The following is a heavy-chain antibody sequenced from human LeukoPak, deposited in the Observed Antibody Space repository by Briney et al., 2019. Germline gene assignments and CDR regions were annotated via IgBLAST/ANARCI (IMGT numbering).Heavy chain of an antibody. J-gene: IGHJ4*02. CDR2: ITARGGST. CDR1: GFNFNNHA. V-gene: IGHV3-23*01. CDR3: VKLTTVRRFTVTYYFDS. D-gene: IGHD4-17*01. Sequence: GGSLRLSCGASGFNFNNHAMGWVRQAPGKGLEWVSRITARGGSTYFADSVKGRFTISRDNSKNTLHLQMNTLRAEDTAIYYCVKLTTVRRFTVTYYFDSWGQGTLVTVSS.